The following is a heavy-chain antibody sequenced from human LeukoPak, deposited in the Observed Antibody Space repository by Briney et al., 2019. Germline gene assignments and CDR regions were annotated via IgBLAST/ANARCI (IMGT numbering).Heavy chain of an antibody. CDR2: INWNGGST. CDR3: SDYAFDC. Sequence: GGSLRLSCAASGFNFDDYGMSWVRQGPGKGLEWVSGINWNGGSTAYADSVKGRFNISRDNAKKSLYLQMNSLRAEDTALYFNSDYAFDCWGQGTLVTVSS. J-gene: IGHJ4*02. V-gene: IGHV3-20*04. D-gene: IGHD1-7*01. CDR1: GFNFDDYG.